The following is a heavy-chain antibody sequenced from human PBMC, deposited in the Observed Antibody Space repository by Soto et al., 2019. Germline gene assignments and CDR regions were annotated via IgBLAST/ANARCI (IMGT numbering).Heavy chain of an antibody. J-gene: IGHJ2*01. CDR1: GFTFSSYG. D-gene: IGHD1-1*01. CDR2: ISYDGSNK. CDR3: AKSDWNTWYFDL. V-gene: IGHV3-30*18. Sequence: QVQLVESGGGVVQPGRSLRLSCAASGFTFSSYGMHWVRQAPGKGLEWVAVISYDGSNKYYADSVKGRFTISRDNSKNTLYLQMNSLRAEDTAGYYCAKSDWNTWYFDLWGRGTLVTVSS.